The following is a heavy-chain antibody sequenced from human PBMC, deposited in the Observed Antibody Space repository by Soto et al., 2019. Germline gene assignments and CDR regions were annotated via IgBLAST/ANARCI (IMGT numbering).Heavy chain of an antibody. CDR1: GATFSSSA. J-gene: IGHJ4*02. V-gene: IGHV1-69*01. CDR2: ITPTLGTT. CDR3: ARGFTTGVTIEGFDY. Sequence: QVQPVQSGAEVKRAGSSVKVSCKASGATFSSSAFSWVRQAPGQGLEWMGGITPTLGTTNYAQHLQGRVTITADESTGTSFMELTSLTSADTAVYYCARGFTTGVTIEGFDYWGQGTLVTVSS. D-gene: IGHD3-3*01.